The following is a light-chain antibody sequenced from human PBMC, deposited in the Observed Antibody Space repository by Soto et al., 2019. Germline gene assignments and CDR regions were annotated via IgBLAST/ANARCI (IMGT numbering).Light chain of an antibody. CDR2: DTT. CDR1: TGGVTNGHY. CDR3: LLSYMGSEV. V-gene: IGLV7-46*01. J-gene: IGLJ1*01. Sequence: QAVVTQEPPLTVSPGGTDTLSCGPSTGGVTNGHYPYWFQQKPGQAPRTLIYDTTNRHSWTPARFSGSRLGGKAAVTLSGSPPEHEAEYYSLLSYMGSEVCRSRTRDTVL.